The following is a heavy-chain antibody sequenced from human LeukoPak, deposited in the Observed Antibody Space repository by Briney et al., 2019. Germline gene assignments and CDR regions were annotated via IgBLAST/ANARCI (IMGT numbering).Heavy chain of an antibody. J-gene: IGHJ6*03. CDR1: GFTFSSYA. D-gene: IGHD6-6*01. Sequence: GGSLRLSCAASGFTFSSYAMSWVRQAPGKGLEWVSAISGSGGSTYYADSVKGRFTISRDNSKKTLYLHLNSLRVEDAAVYYCARGHNSSSSGFYYYYMDVWGRGTTVTVSS. CDR2: ISGSGGST. CDR3: ARGHNSSSSGFYYYYMDV. V-gene: IGHV3-23*01.